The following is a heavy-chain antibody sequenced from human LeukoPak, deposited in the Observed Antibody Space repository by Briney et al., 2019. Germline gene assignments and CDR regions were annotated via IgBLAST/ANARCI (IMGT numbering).Heavy chain of an antibody. J-gene: IGHJ5*02. CDR1: GGSMSSYY. Sequence: SETLSLTCTVSGGSMSSYYWTWIRQPPGKGLEWIGHIYFSGSTNYNPSLKSRVTISVDTSKKQFSLRLSSVTAADTAVYYCARASPGTRNWFDPWGQGTLVTVSS. CDR3: ARASPGTRNWFDP. D-gene: IGHD1-1*01. CDR2: IYFSGST. V-gene: IGHV4-59*01.